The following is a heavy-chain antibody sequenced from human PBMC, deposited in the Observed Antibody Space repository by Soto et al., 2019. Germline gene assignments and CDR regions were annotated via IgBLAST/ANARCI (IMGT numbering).Heavy chain of an antibody. J-gene: IGHJ5*02. CDR2: MNPNSGNT. Sequence: QVQLVQSGAEVKKPGASVKVSCKASGYTFTSYDINWVRQATGQGLEWMGWMNPNSGNTGYAQKFQGRVTMTRNTSTSTAYMELSSLRSEDTAVYYCATSVTTVTDWFDPWGQGTLVTVSS. D-gene: IGHD4-17*01. V-gene: IGHV1-8*01. CDR3: ATSVTTVTDWFDP. CDR1: GYTFTSYD.